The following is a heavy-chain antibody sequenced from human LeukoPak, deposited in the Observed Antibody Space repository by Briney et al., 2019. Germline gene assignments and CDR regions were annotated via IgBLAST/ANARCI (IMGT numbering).Heavy chain of an antibody. CDR1: GYTFTSYD. Sequence: EASVKVSCKASGYTFTSYDINWVRQATGQGLEWMGWMNPNSGNTGYAQKFQGRVTMTRNTSISTAYMELSSLRSEDTAVYYCARGSGTYYDFWSGYTNYYYYGMDVWGQGTTVTVSS. CDR3: ARGSGTYYDFWSGYTNYYYYGMDV. V-gene: IGHV1-8*01. D-gene: IGHD3-3*01. J-gene: IGHJ6*02. CDR2: MNPNSGNT.